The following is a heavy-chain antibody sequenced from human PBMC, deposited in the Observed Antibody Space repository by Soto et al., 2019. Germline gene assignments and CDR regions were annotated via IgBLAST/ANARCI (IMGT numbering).Heavy chain of an antibody. J-gene: IGHJ4*02. D-gene: IGHD2-8*02. CDR2: FSLSGTT. Sequence: SETLSLTGTVSGASITGTSYWSWLRQPAGKGLEWIGRFSLSGTTNYNPSLRSRVTMSADVSKNQFSLRLTSVTAADTALYYCARGMTPPGAPAWYYFDSWGQGTLVTVSS. V-gene: IGHV4-4*07. CDR1: GASITGTSY. CDR3: ARGMTPPGAPAWYYFDS.